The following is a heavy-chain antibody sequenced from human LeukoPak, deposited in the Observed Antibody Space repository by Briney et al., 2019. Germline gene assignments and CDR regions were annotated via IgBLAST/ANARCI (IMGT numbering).Heavy chain of an antibody. CDR1: GGSFSGYY. V-gene: IGHV4-34*01. CDR3: ASTRGKNYYGSGSYYRRRYYFDY. CDR2: INHSGST. Sequence: SETLSLTCAVYGGSFSGYYWSWIRQPPGKGLEWISEINHSGSTNYNPSLKSRVTISVDTSKNQFSLKLSSVTAADTAVYYCASTRGKNYYGSGSYYRRRYYFDYSGQGTRVTVSS. D-gene: IGHD3-10*01. J-gene: IGHJ4*02.